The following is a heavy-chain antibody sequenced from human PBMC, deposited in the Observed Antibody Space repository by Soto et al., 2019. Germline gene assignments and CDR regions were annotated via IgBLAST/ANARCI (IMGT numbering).Heavy chain of an antibody. CDR3: AKGGFWVHSGMDV. D-gene: IGHD3-16*01. Sequence: QLLESGGGLVQPGGSLRLSCAASGSSFSSYAMAWVRQAPGKGLEWVSSISGSGSITFYADSLKGRFTISRDNSKDTVYMHMNSLKVEDRGVYYCAKGGFWVHSGMDVWGQGTTVTVSS. J-gene: IGHJ6*02. V-gene: IGHV3-23*01. CDR2: ISGSGSIT. CDR1: GSSFSSYA.